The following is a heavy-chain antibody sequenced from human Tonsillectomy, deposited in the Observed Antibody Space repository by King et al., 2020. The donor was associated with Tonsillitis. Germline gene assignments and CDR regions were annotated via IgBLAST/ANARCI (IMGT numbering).Heavy chain of an antibody. D-gene: IGHD2-21*01. V-gene: IGHV3-30*02. CDR3: ARAPRCGKDCPPLLYHYYAMDV. CDR1: GFTFISNG. J-gene: IGHJ6*02. CDR2: MQYDGINK. Sequence: VQLVASGGGVVQPGGSLRLSCVASGFTFISNGMHWVRQAPGKGLEWVAFMQYDGINKYYADSVKGRFTVSRDNSKNTLYLQMLSLRADDTAVYYCARAPRCGKDCPPLLYHYYAMDVWGQGTTVTVSS.